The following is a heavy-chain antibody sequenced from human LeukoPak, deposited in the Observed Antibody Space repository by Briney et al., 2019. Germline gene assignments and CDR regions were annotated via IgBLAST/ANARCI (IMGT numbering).Heavy chain of an antibody. D-gene: IGHD3-9*01. V-gene: IGHV3-30*18. CDR2: ISYDGSNK. CDR3: AKDPYYDILTGYSQGTAFDI. J-gene: IGHJ3*02. Sequence: GRSLRLSCAASGSTFSSYGMHWVRQAPGKGLEWVAVISYDGSNKYYADSVKGRFTISRDNSKNTLYLQMNSLRAEDTAVYYCAKDPYYDILTGYSQGTAFDIWGQGTMVTVSS. CDR1: GSTFSSYG.